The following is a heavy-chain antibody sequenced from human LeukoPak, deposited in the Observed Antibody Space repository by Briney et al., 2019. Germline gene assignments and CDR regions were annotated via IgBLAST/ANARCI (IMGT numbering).Heavy chain of an antibody. V-gene: IGHV4-4*02. CDR2: IYHSGST. J-gene: IGHJ4*02. D-gene: IGHD3-10*01. CDR3: ARTRYYYNSRSYGAPYYFDY. CDR1: GGSISSSNW. Sequence: PSGTLSLTCAVSGGSISSSNWWSWVRQPPGKGLERIGEIYHSGSTYYNPSLKSRVTISVDTSKNQFSLKLSSVTAADTAVYYCARTRYYYNSRSYGAPYYFDYRGQGTLVTVSS.